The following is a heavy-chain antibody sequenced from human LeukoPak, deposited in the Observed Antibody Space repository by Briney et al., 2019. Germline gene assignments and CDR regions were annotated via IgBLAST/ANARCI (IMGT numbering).Heavy chain of an antibody. Sequence: GGSLRLSCAASVFTFSSYDMSWVRQAPGKGLEWVSAISGSGGNTYYADSVKGRFTISRDNAKNSLYLQMNSLRAEDMALYYCAKGMGPTSNAFDIWGQGTMVTVSS. CDR1: VFTFSSYD. D-gene: IGHD2-8*01. CDR3: AKGMGPTSNAFDI. CDR2: ISGSGGNT. J-gene: IGHJ3*02. V-gene: IGHV3-23*01.